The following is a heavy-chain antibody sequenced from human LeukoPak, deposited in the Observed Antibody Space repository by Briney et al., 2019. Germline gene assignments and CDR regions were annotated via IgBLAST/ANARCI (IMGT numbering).Heavy chain of an antibody. D-gene: IGHD1-26*01. CDR3: ARDRIVGATSYYYYGMDV. Sequence: SGGSLRLSCAASGFTFSSYEMNWVRQVPGKGLEWVSYISSSGSTIYYADSVKGRFTISRDNAKNSLYLQMNSLRAEDTAVYYCARDRIVGATSYYYYGMDVWGQGTTVTVSS. V-gene: IGHV3-48*03. CDR2: ISSSGSTI. J-gene: IGHJ6*02. CDR1: GFTFSSYE.